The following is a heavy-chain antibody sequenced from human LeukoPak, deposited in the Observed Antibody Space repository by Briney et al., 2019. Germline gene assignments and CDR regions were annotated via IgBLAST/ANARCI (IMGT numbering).Heavy chain of an antibody. V-gene: IGHV1-46*01. J-gene: IGHJ1*01. D-gene: IGHD3-22*01. Sequence: ASVKVSCKASGYTFTCYYMHWVRQAPGQGLEWMGIINPSGGSTSYAQKFQGRVTMTRDTSTSTVYMELSSLRSEDTAVYYCARAPSTRSIYYYDSSGYYEYFQHWGQGTLVTVSS. CDR1: GYTFTCYY. CDR3: ARAPSTRSIYYYDSSGYYEYFQH. CDR2: INPSGGST.